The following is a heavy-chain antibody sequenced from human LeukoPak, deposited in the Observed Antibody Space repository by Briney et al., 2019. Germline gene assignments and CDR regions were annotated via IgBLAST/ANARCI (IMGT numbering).Heavy chain of an antibody. Sequence: SETLSLTCTVSGGSISSSSYYWGWIRQPPGKGLEWIGSIYYSGSTYYNPSLKSRVTISVDTSKHQFSLKLSSVTAADTAVYYCASGRFLEWLPPFYWGQGTLVTVSS. CDR3: ASGRFLEWLPPFY. CDR2: IYYSGST. V-gene: IGHV4-39*07. J-gene: IGHJ4*02. D-gene: IGHD3-3*01. CDR1: GGSISSSSYY.